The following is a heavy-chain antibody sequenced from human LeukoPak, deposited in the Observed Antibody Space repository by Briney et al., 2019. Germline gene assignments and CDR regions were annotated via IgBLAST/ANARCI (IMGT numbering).Heavy chain of an antibody. V-gene: IGHV1-2*02. CDR1: GYTFTGYY. Sequence: ASVKVSCKASGYTFTGYYMHWVRQAPGQGLEWMGWINPNSGGTKYAQKFQGRVTMTRDTSISTAYMELSSLKSDDTAVYYCARFLGYCSGGSRYFDYWGQGTLVTVSS. CDR3: ARFLGYCSGGSRYFDY. D-gene: IGHD2-15*01. J-gene: IGHJ4*02. CDR2: INPNSGGT.